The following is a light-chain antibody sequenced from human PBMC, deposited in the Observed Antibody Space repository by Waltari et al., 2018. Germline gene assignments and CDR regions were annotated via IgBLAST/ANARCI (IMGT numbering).Light chain of an antibody. CDR2: DAS. V-gene: IGKV1-5*01. CDR3: QQYNNYLT. CDR1: QFISNW. J-gene: IGKJ3*01. Sequence: IQMTQSPSTLSASVGDRVTITCRASQFISNWLVWYQHQPGKAPKLLIYDASKLKSGVPSRFGGSGSGTEFTLTIASLQPDDFATYYCQQYNNYLTFGPGTKVDI.